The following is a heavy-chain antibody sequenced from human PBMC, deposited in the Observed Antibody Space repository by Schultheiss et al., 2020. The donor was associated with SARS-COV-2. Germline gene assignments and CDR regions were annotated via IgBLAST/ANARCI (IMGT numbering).Heavy chain of an antibody. CDR2: INHSGST. CDR3: VGDGADHQRITIFGVAIDY. D-gene: IGHD3-3*01. V-gene: IGHV4-34*01. J-gene: IGHJ4*02. CDR1: GGSFSGYY. Sequence: SETLSLTCAVYGGSFSGYYWSWIRQPPGKGLEWIGEINHSGSTNYNPSLKSRVTISVDTSKNQFSLKLSSVTAADTAVYYCVGDGADHQRITIFGVAIDYWGQGTLVTVSS.